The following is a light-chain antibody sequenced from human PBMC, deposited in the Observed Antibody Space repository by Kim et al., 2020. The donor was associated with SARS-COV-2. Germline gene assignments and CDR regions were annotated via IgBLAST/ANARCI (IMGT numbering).Light chain of an antibody. CDR1: NIGSKS. CDR3: QVWDSSSDHPV. CDR2: YDS. V-gene: IGLV3-21*04. J-gene: IGLJ3*02. Sequence: SYELTQPPSVSVAPGKTARITCGGNNIGSKSVHWYQQKPGQAPVLVIYYDSDRPSGIPERFSRSNSGHTATLTISRVEAGDEDDYYCQVWDSSSDHPVFGGGTQLTVL.